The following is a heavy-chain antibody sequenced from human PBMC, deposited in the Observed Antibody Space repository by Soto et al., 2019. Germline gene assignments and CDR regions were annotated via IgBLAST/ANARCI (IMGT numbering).Heavy chain of an antibody. CDR3: ARASPHSAVDY. V-gene: IGHV4-34*01. Sequence: PSETLSLTCAVYGGSFSGYYWSWIRQPPGKGLEWIGEINHSGSTNYNPSLKSRVTISVDTSKNQFSLKLSSVTAADTAVYYCARASPHSAVDYWGQGTLVTVSS. J-gene: IGHJ4*02. CDR2: INHSGST. CDR1: GGSFSGYY. D-gene: IGHD1-26*01.